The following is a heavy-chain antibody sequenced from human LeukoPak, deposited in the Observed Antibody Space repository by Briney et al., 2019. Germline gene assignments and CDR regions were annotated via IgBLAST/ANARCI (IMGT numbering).Heavy chain of an antibody. V-gene: IGHV3-30*18. J-gene: IGHJ4*02. Sequence: GGSLRLSCAASGFTFSSYGMHWVRQAPGKGLEWVAVISYDGSNKYYADSVKGLFTISRDNAKNSLYLQMNSLRAEDTALYYCAKGSEYYYDSSGHGFDYWGQGTLVTVSS. CDR1: GFTFSSYG. CDR3: AKGSEYYYDSSGHGFDY. CDR2: ISYDGSNK. D-gene: IGHD3-22*01.